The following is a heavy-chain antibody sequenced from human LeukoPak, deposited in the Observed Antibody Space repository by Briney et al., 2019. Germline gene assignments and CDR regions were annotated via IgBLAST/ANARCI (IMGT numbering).Heavy chain of an antibody. CDR3: ARRRIAAAGRAHDY. D-gene: IGHD6-13*01. Sequence: ASVKVSCKASGYTFASYDINWVRQAPGQGLEWMGIINPSGGSTSYAQKFQGRVTMTRDMSTSTVYMELSSLRSEDTAVYYCARRRIAAAGRAHDYWGQGTLVTVSS. CDR1: GYTFASYD. CDR2: INPSGGST. V-gene: IGHV1-46*01. J-gene: IGHJ4*02.